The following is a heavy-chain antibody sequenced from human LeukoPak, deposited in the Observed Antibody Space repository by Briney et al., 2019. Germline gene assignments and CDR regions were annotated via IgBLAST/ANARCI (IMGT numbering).Heavy chain of an antibody. CDR3: AREPPGGGDGSY. CDR2: ISSSGSTI. V-gene: IGHV3-11*01. CDR1: GFTFSDYY. D-gene: IGHD2-21*02. J-gene: IGHJ4*02. Sequence: SGGSLRLSCAASGFTFSDYYMSWIRQAPGKGVEGGSYISSSGSTIYYAASVKGRFTISRDNAKNSLYLQMNSLRAEDTAVYYCAREPPGGGDGSYWGQGTLVTVSS.